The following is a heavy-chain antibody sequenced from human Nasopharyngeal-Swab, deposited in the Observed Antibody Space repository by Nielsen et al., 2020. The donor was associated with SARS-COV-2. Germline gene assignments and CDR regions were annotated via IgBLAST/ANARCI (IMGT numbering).Heavy chain of an antibody. V-gene: IGHV1-18*01. CDR3: ARGRDPGY. D-gene: IGHD2-15*01. J-gene: IGHJ4*02. CDR2: ISAYGNT. Sequence: WVRQAPGQGPEWMGWISAYGNTNNAQQLQGRVTLTTDTSTSTAYMDLMSLRSDDTAVYYCARGRDPGYWGQGTLVTVSS.